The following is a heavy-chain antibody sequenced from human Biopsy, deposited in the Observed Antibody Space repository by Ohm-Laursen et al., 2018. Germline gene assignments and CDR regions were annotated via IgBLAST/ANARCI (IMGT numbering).Heavy chain of an antibody. V-gene: IGHV2-70*11. CDR2: LDWDDYK. J-gene: IGHJ6*02. CDR1: GFSLSARGMC. D-gene: IGHD6-13*01. CDR3: ARTPILIVSAGLVYRHRRHLQGMDV. Sequence: PTQTLTLTCSFSGFSLSARGMCVSWIRQAPGKALEWLARLDWDDYKDYSASLQTKLSISKDTSNDQVVLTVNNVDPADTATYYCARTPILIVSAGLVYRHRRHLQGMDVWGQGIAVTV.